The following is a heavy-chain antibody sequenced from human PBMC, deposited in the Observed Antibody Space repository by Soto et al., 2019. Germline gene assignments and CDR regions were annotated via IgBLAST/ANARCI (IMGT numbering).Heavy chain of an antibody. D-gene: IGHD5-12*01. CDR3: ARGKRNSGYAFDY. CDR1: GGSFSGYY. J-gene: IGHJ4*02. Sequence: PSETLSLTCAVYGGSFSGYYWSWIRQPPGKGLEWIGEINHSGSTNYNPSLKSRVTISVDTSKNQFSLKLSSVTAADTAVYYCARGKRNSGYAFDYWGQGTLVTVS. CDR2: INHSGST. V-gene: IGHV4-34*01.